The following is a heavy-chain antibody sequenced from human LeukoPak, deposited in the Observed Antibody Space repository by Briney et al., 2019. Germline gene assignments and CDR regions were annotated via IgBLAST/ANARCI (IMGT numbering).Heavy chain of an antibody. CDR3: ARDRGYYGSKSYSQGSYFDY. CDR2: NYHSGNN. Sequence: PSETLSLTCTVSGDIVSSGSYYWSWLRQPPGKGLEWIGYNYHSGNNNYNPSLESRVTISVDTSKNQFSLTLTSVTAADTAVYYCARDRGYYGSKSYSQGSYFDYWGRGSLVTVSS. CDR1: GDIVSSGSYY. D-gene: IGHD3-10*01. V-gene: IGHV4-61*01. J-gene: IGHJ4*02.